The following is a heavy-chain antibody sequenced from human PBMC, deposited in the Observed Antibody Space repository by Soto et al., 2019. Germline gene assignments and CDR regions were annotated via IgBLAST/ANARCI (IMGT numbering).Heavy chain of an antibody. V-gene: IGHV3-74*01. J-gene: IGHJ6*02. Sequence: EVQLVESGGGLVQPGGSLRLSCAASGFTFSSYWMHWVRQAPGKGLVWVSRINSDGSSTSYADSVKGRFTISRDNAKNKPFLQMNSRRGEETAVYYCARDLGFRGYSYDYYYYYGMDVWGQGTTVTVSS. D-gene: IGHD5-18*01. CDR3: ARDLGFRGYSYDYYYYYGMDV. CDR1: GFTFSSYW. CDR2: INSDGSST.